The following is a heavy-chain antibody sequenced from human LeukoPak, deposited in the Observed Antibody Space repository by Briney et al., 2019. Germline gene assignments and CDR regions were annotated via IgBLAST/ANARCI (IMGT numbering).Heavy chain of an antibody. CDR1: GFSFSSYW. CDR2: VKQDGSEK. J-gene: IGHJ4*02. CDR3: ARDQKQWPTRNFDY. Sequence: GGSLRLSCATSGFSFSSYWMSWVRQAPGKGLEWVADVKQDGSEKYYVDSVRGRFTISRDNAKNSLYLQMNNLRAEDTAVYYCARDQKQWPTRNFDYWGQGTLVTVSS. V-gene: IGHV3-7*01. D-gene: IGHD6-19*01.